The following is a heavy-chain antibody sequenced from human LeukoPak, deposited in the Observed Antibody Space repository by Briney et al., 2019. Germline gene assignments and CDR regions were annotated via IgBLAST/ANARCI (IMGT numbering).Heavy chain of an antibody. J-gene: IGHJ3*02. CDR1: GGSISSYY. Sequence: SETLSLTCTVSGGSISSYYWSWIRQPPGKGLEWIGYIYYSGSTNYNPSLKSRVTISVDTSKNQFSLKLSSVTAADTAVYYCARDSRGYSSGWYGAFDIWGQGTMVTVSS. V-gene: IGHV4-59*01. CDR3: ARDSRGYSSGWYGAFDI. D-gene: IGHD6-19*01. CDR2: IYYSGST.